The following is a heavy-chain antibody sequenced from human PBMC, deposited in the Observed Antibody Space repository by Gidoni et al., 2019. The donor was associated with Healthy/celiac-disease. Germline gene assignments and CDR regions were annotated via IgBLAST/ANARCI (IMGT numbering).Heavy chain of an antibody. CDR3: GRAAAITFNMLD. CDR2: IKSKTNNYAT. J-gene: IGHJ4*02. Sequence: EVQLVVSGGGLVQPGGSLKLSCEASGFTFSGSPMHWVRQAPGKGLAGVGRIKSKTNNYATAYVASVKDRFIISRDDSKNTAYLQMNSLKTEDTAVYYCGRAAAITFNMLDWGQGTLVTVSS. D-gene: IGHD6-25*01. CDR1: GFTFSGSP. V-gene: IGHV3-73*01.